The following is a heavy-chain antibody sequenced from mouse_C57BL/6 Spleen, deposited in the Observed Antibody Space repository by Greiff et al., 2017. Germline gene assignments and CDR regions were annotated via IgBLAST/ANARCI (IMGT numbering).Heavy chain of an antibody. V-gene: IGHV3-6*01. Sequence: EVKLEESGPGLVKPSQSLSLTCSVTGYSITSGYYWNWIRQFPGNKLEWMGYISYDGSNNYNPSLKNRNSITRDTSKNQFFLKLNSLTTEDTATYGCAREEGKGGAMDYWGQGTSVTVSS. CDR1: GYSITSGYY. CDR2: ISYDGSN. CDR3: AREEGKGGAMDY. J-gene: IGHJ4*01.